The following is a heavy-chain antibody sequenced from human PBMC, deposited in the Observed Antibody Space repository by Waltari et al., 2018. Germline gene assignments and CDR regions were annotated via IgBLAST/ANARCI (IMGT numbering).Heavy chain of an antibody. J-gene: IGHJ5*02. D-gene: IGHD4-17*01. CDR1: GFTVSSTY. CDR2: IYSGGST. Sequence: EVQLVESGGGLIQPGGSLRLSCAASGFTVSSTYMSWVRQAPGKGLEWVSVIYSGGSTYYADSVKGRFTISRDNSKNTLYLQMNSLRAEDTAVYYCARHTVTTGFGWFDPWGQGTLVTVSS. V-gene: IGHV3-53*01. CDR3: ARHTVTTGFGWFDP.